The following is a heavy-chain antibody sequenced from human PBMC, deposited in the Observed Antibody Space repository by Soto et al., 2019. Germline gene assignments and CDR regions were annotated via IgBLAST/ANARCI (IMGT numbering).Heavy chain of an antibody. J-gene: IGHJ6*02. D-gene: IGHD4-17*01. CDR1: GFTFSSYA. CDR2: ISGSGGGT. V-gene: IGHV3-23*01. Sequence: EVQLLESGGGLVQPGGSLRLSCAASGFTFSSYAMSWVRQAPGKGLEWVSAISGSGGGTYYADAVKGRCTISRDNSKNTLYLQMNSLRAEDTAVYYCAKYYGDYGRYYYYYGMDVWGQGTTVTVSS. CDR3: AKYYGDYGRYYYYYGMDV.